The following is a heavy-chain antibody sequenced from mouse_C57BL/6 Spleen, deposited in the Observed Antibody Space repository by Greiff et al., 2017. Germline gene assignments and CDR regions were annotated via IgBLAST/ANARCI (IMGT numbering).Heavy chain of an antibody. CDR3: AREDNGLDD. Sequence: EVKLMESGGDLVKPGGSLKLSCAASGFTFSSYGMSWVRQTPDKRLEWVATISSGGSYTYYPDSVKGRFTIARDNAKNTLYLQMSSLKSEDTAQYYCAREDNGLDDWGQGTTLTVSS. J-gene: IGHJ2*01. V-gene: IGHV5-6*01. D-gene: IGHD1-3*01. CDR2: ISSGGSYT. CDR1: GFTFSSYG.